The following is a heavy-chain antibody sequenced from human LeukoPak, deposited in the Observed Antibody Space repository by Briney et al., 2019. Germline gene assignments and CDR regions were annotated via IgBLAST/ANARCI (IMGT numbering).Heavy chain of an antibody. CDR2: VSSNEGT. D-gene: IGHD3-10*01. CDR3: ARVRSYYGSVTGKSYYFDY. V-gene: IGHV4-59*01. CDR1: GGSISTYY. Sequence: TSETLSLTCTVSGGSISTYYWGWIRQPPGKGLEWIGYVSSNEGTNYNPSLKSRVTILVDTSKNQFSLKLSSVTAADTAVYYCARVRSYYGSVTGKSYYFDYWGQGTPVTVSS. J-gene: IGHJ4*02.